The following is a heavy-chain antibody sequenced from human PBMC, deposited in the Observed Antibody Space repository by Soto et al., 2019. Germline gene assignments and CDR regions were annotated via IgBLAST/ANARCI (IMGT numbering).Heavy chain of an antibody. CDR1: GFTFTSSA. Sequence: ASVKVSCKASGFTFTSSAVQWVRQARGQRLEWIGWIVVGSGNTNYAQKFQERVTITRDMSTSTAYMELSSLRSEDTAVYYCAADLGAGPAAMQHYYYYYGMDVWGQGTTVTVSS. J-gene: IGHJ6*02. CDR3: AADLGAGPAAMQHYYYYYGMDV. CDR2: IVVGSGNT. D-gene: IGHD2-2*01. V-gene: IGHV1-58*01.